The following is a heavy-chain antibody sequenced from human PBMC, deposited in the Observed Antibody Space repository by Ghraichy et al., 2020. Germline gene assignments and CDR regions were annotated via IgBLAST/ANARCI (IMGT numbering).Heavy chain of an antibody. CDR1: GFSVSSNY. V-gene: IGHV3-53*01. J-gene: IGHJ1*01. D-gene: IGHD3/OR15-3a*01. CDR3: AKFARDWPNEYLQH. Sequence: GGSLRLSCAASGFSVSSNYMSWVRQAPGKGLEWVSVIKTNGITNYAESVKGRFTISRDNSKNTLFLQMNSLRGEDTTVYYCAKFARDWPNEYLQHWSQGALVTVSS. CDR2: IKTNGIT.